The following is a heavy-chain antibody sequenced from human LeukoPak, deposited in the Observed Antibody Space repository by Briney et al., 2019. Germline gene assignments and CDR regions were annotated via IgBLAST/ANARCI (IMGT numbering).Heavy chain of an antibody. D-gene: IGHD5-12*01. CDR3: ARDRNSGYDLYYYYGMDV. CDR2: IYYSGST. V-gene: IGHV4-59*01. CDR1: GGSISSYY. J-gene: IGHJ6*02. Sequence: SETLSLTCAVSGGSISSYYWSWIRQPPGKGLEWIGYIYYSGSTNYNPSLKSRVTISVDTSKNQFSLKLSSVTAADTAVYYCARDRNSGYDLYYYYGMDVWGQGTTVTVSS.